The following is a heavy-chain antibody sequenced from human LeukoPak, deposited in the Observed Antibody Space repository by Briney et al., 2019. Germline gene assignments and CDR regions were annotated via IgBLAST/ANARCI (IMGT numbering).Heavy chain of an antibody. Sequence: SQTLSLTCTVSGGSISSGSYYLSWIRQPAGKGLEWIGRIYTSGSTNYNPSLKSRVTISVDTSKNQFSLKLSSVTAADTAVYYCARAKGYSYGRAFDIWGQGTMVTVSS. J-gene: IGHJ3*02. D-gene: IGHD5-18*01. CDR1: GGSISSGSYY. CDR3: ARAKGYSYGRAFDI. V-gene: IGHV4-61*02. CDR2: IYTSGST.